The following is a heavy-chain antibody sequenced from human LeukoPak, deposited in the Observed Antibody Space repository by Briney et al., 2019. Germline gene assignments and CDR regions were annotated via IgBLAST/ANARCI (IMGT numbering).Heavy chain of an antibody. CDR3: ARGVVVVAAIPNWFDP. CDR2: IYYSGST. V-gene: IGHV4-39*07. CDR1: GGSISSSSYY. Sequence: PSETLSLTCTVSGGSISSSSYYWGWIRQPPGKGLEWIGSIYYSGSTYYNPSLKSRVTISVDTSKNQFSLKLSSVTAADTAVYYCARGVVVVAAIPNWFDPWGQGTLVTVSS. D-gene: IGHD2-15*01. J-gene: IGHJ5*02.